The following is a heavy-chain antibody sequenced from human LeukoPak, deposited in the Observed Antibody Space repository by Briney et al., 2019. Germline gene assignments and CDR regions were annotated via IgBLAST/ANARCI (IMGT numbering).Heavy chain of an antibody. CDR3: AKDIAAAGRYYFDY. Sequence: GRSLRLSCAASGFTFSSYGMRWVRQAPGKGLEWVAVISYDGSNKYYADSVKGRFTISRDNSKNTLYLQMNSLRAEDTAVYYCAKDIAAAGRYYFDYWGQGTLVTVSS. D-gene: IGHD6-13*01. V-gene: IGHV3-30*18. CDR1: GFTFSSYG. CDR2: ISYDGSNK. J-gene: IGHJ4*02.